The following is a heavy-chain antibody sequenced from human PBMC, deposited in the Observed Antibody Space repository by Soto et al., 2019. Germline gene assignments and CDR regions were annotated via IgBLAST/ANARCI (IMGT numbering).Heavy chain of an antibody. D-gene: IGHD2-8*01. J-gene: IGHJ4*02. CDR3: ARGVNGYYYVDY. Sequence: EVQLVESGGNVLQPGGSLRLSCEAPGFISSSYGMNWVRQAPGKGLVWVSRINRDGSRTDYADSVKGRFAVSRDNAKNTVLLQMNSLRADDTAVYYCARGVNGYYYVDYWGQGTLVTVSS. CDR1: GFISSSYG. CDR2: INRDGSRT. V-gene: IGHV3-74*01.